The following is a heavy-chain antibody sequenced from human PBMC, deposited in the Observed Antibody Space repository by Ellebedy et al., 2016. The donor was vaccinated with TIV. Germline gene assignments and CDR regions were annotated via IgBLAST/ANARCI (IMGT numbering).Heavy chain of an antibody. D-gene: IGHD6-19*01. V-gene: IGHV3-15*01. Sequence: GGSLRLSXAASGFTFSNAWMSWVRQAPGKGLEWVGRIKSKTDGGTTDYAAPVKGRFTISSDDSKNTLYLQMNSLKTEDTAVYYCTTFRDSSGWYCSSPILRQAGFCHYYGMDVWGQGTTVTVSS. J-gene: IGHJ6*02. CDR2: IKSKTDGGTT. CDR1: GFTFSNAW. CDR3: TTFRDSSGWYCSSPILRQAGFCHYYGMDV.